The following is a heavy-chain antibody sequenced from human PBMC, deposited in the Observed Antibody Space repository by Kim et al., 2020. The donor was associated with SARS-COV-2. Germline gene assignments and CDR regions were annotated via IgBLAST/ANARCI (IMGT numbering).Heavy chain of an antibody. CDR1: GYTFTSYG. V-gene: IGHV1-18*04. Sequence: ASVKVSCKASGYTFTSYGISWVRQAPGQGLEWMGWISAYNGNTNYAQKLQGRVTMTTDTSTSTAYMELRSLRSDDTAVYYCARDDGAWGLTGTTGDYWGQGTLVTVSS. J-gene: IGHJ4*02. D-gene: IGHD1-7*01. CDR2: ISAYNGNT. CDR3: ARDDGAWGLTGTTGDY.